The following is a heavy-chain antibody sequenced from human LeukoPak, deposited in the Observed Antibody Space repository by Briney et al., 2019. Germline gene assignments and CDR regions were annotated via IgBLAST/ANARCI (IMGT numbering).Heavy chain of an antibody. J-gene: IGHJ6*03. V-gene: IGHV3-21*01. CDR1: GFIFSTYN. CDR2: IMSNSSHT. D-gene: IGHD1-26*01. CDR3: ARDPYSGGYGAYYYYYMDV. Sequence: PGGSLRLSCSASGFIFSTYNMNWVRQAPGKALEWVSSIMSNSSHTYYADSVKGRYTISRDNAKNSLYLQMDSLRAEDTAVYYCARDPYSGGYGAYYYYYMDVWGKGTTVTISS.